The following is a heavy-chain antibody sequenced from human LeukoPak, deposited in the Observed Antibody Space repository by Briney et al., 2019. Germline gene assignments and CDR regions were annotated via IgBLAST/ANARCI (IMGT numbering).Heavy chain of an antibody. J-gene: IGHJ4*02. D-gene: IGHD1-26*01. CDR3: ASGSYPWPLFDY. Sequence: SETLSLTCTVSGGSIRSSSYYWGWICQPPGKGLEWIGSIYYSGSTYYNPSLRSRVTISVDTSKNQFSLKLSSVTAADTAVYYCASGSYPWPLFDYWGQGTLVTVSS. CDR2: IYYSGST. V-gene: IGHV4-39*07. CDR1: GGSIRSSSYY.